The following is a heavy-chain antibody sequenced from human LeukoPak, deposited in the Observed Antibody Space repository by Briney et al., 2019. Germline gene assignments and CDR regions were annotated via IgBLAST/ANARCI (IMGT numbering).Heavy chain of an antibody. Sequence: SETLSLTCTVSGGSISSYYWSWIRQPPGKGLEWIGYIYYSGSTNYNPSLKSRVTISVDTSKNQFSLKLSSVTAADTAVYYCARGPTRSITIFGVVIEDGMDVWGQGTTVTVS. J-gene: IGHJ6*02. V-gene: IGHV4-59*01. CDR1: GGSISSYY. CDR3: ARGPTRSITIFGVVIEDGMDV. D-gene: IGHD3-3*01. CDR2: IYYSGST.